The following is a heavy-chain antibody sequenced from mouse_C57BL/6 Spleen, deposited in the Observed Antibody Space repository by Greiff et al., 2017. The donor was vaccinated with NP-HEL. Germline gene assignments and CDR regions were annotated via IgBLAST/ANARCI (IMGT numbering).Heavy chain of an antibody. CDR3: TMTGSSPYAMDY. V-gene: IGHV14-4*01. Sequence: EVQLQQSGAELVRPGASVKLSCTASGFNIKDDSMHWVKQRPDQGLEWIGWIDPEHGDTESASKFQVKATITADTSSNTAYLQRSSLTSEDTAVYDWTMTGSSPYAMDYWVQGTSVTVAS. CDR2: IDPEHGDT. J-gene: IGHJ4*01. CDR1: GFNIKDDS. D-gene: IGHD1-1*01.